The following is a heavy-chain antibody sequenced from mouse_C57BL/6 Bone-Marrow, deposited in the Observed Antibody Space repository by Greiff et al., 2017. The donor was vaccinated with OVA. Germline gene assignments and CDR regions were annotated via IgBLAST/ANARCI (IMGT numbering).Heavy chain of an antibody. CDR1: GYAFSSSW. CDR3: AKGDYYGSSEDY. V-gene: IGHV1-82*01. CDR2: IYPGDGDT. D-gene: IGHD1-1*01. Sequence: VKLQQSGPELVKPGASVKISCKASGYAFSSSWMNWVKQRPGKGLEWIGRIYPGDGDTNYNGKFKGKATLTADKSSSTAYMQLSSLTSEDSAVYFCAKGDYYGSSEDYWGQGTTLTVSS. J-gene: IGHJ2*01.